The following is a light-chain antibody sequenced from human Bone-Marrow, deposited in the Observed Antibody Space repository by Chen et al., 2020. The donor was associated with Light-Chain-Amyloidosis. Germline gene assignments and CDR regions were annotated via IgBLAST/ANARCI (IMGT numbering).Light chain of an antibody. CDR2: GNT. V-gene: IGLV1-40*01. CDR3: QTYANATHV. J-gene: IGLJ1*01. Sequence: QSVLTQPPSVSGAPGQKVTILCTGSSSNIGAGNDVHWYQQLPGTTPKILIYGNTNRLSGVPSRFSGPKSGTSAPLVISGLQPDDEADYHCQTYANATHVFGTGTKVIVL. CDR1: SSNIGAGND.